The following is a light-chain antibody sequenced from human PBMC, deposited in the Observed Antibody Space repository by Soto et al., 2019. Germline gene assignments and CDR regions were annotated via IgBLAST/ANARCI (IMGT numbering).Light chain of an antibody. J-gene: IGKJ1*01. Sequence: EVVLTQSPATLSLSPGERATLSCRASENVRTFVDWYQQKPGQAPRLLIHGASNRATGIPDRFSGSGSGTDFTLTISNLEPEDFAVYYCHQRQSWPRTFGQGT. CDR3: HQRQSWPRT. V-gene: IGKV3-11*01. CDR2: GAS. CDR1: ENVRTF.